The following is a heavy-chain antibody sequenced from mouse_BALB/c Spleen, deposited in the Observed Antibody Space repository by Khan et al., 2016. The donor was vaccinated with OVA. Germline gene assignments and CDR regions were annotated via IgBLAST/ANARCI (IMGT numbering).Heavy chain of an antibody. CDR1: GYSITSDYA. D-gene: IGHD1-3*01. CDR2: ISSSGST. CDR3: AREGSRYNYAMDY. J-gene: IGHJ4*01. V-gene: IGHV3-2*02. Sequence: EVQLQESGPGLVKPSQSLSLTCTVTGYSITSDYAWNWIRQSPGNKLEWMGYISSSGSTNYNPALKSRISITRDTSKNQFFLQLNSVTTEDTATYYCAREGSRYNYAMDYWGQGTSVTVSS.